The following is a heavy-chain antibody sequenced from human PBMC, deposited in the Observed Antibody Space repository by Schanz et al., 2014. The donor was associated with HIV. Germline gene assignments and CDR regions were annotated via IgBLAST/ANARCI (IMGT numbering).Heavy chain of an antibody. CDR1: GFTFDDYV. Sequence: EVQLVESGGGLVQPGRSLRLSCAASGFTFDDYVMHWVRQAPGKGLEWVSGISWKSDSIGYADSVKGRFTISRDNAKNSLHLQMNSLRAEDTALYYCAKDIGRDVGYGLDVWGQGTTVTVSS. D-gene: IGHD1-26*01. V-gene: IGHV3-9*01. CDR3: AKDIGRDVGYGLDV. CDR2: ISWKSDSI. J-gene: IGHJ6*02.